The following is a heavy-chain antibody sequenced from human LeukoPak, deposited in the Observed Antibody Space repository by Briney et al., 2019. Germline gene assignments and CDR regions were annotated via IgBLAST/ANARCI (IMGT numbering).Heavy chain of an antibody. CDR2: ISWDGGST. V-gene: IGHV3-43D*03. CDR1: GFTFSSYA. Sequence: PGGSLRLSCAASGFTFSSYAMSWVRQAPGKGLEWVSLISWDGGSTYYADSVKGRFTISRDNSKNSLYLQMNSLRAEDTALYYCAKDSILVGRYDILTGYYPGGSNMDVWGKGTTVTVSS. J-gene: IGHJ6*03. D-gene: IGHD3-9*01. CDR3: AKDSILVGRYDILTGYYPGGSNMDV.